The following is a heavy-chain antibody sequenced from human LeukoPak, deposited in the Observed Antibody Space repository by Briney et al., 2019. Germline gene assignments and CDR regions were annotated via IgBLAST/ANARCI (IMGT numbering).Heavy chain of an antibody. V-gene: IGHV4-34*01. D-gene: IGHD2-2*01. CDR1: DGAFSNYF. CDR2: INDSGST. Sequence: SETLSLTCAVSDGAFSNYFWTWIRQPPGKGLEWIAEINDSGSTNSNSSLRSRVAISLDTSKNQFSLRLTSVTAADTAVYYCARGQYCSTTTCYSARGYFDFWGQGTLVTVSS. CDR3: ARGQYCSTTTCYSARGYFDF. J-gene: IGHJ4*02.